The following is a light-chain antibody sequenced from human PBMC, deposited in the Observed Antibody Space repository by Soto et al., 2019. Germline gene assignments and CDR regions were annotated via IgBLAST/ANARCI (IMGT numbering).Light chain of an antibody. V-gene: IGKV1-5*01. J-gene: IGKJ1*01. CDR1: QSISSW. Sequence: DIPMTQSPSTLSASVGDRVTITCRASQSISSWLAWYQQKPGKAPKFLIYDASSLESGVPSRFSASGSGTEFTLTISSLQPDDFATYYCQQYNSYPRTFGQGTKVEIK. CDR2: DAS. CDR3: QQYNSYPRT.